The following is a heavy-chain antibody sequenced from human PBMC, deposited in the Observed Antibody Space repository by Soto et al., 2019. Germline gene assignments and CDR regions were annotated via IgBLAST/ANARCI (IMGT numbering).Heavy chain of an antibody. V-gene: IGHV6-1*01. CDR3: AGFKGMANSPYYYYGMDV. D-gene: IGHD5-12*01. CDR2: TYYRSKWYN. CDR1: GDSVSSNSAA. J-gene: IGHJ6*02. Sequence: SQTLSLTCAISGDSVSSNSAAWNWIRQSPSRGLEWLGRTYYRSKWYNDYAVSVKSRITINPDTSKNQFSLQLNSVTPEDTAVYYCAGFKGMANSPYYYYGMDVWGQGTTVPV.